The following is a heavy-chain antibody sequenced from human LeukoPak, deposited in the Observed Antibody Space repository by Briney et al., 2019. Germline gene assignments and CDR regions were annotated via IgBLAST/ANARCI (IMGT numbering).Heavy chain of an antibody. V-gene: IGHV3-74*01. CDR2: INSDGSST. J-gene: IGHJ4*02. CDR1: GFTFSRYW. D-gene: IGHD1-1*01. Sequence: GGSLRLSCAASGFTFSRYWVYWVRQAPGKGLVWVSRINSDGSSTSYADSMKGRFTISRDNANNTLYLQMNSLRAEDTAVYYCVTSWNRQQRDYWGQGILVTVSS. CDR3: VTSWNRQQRDY.